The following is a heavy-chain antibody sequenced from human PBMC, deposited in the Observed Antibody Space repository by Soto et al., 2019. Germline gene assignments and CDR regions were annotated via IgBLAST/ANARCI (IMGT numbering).Heavy chain of an antibody. CDR3: ARESYYDILTGYYSGPRAPIDY. CDR2: ISAYNGNT. Sequence: VSVTLSDSASCYTCTSWGIILVKQAPGQGLEWMGWISAYNGNTNYAQKLQGRVTMTTDTSTSTAYMELRSLRSDDTAVYYCARESYYDILTGYYSGPRAPIDYWGQGTLVTVSS. CDR1: CYTCTSWG. V-gene: IGHV1-18*01. D-gene: IGHD3-9*01. J-gene: IGHJ4*02.